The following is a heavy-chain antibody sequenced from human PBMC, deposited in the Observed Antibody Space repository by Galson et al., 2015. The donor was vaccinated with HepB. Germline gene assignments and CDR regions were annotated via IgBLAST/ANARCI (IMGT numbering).Heavy chain of an antibody. Sequence: SLRLSCAASGFTFSSYAMHWVRQAPGKGLEWVAVISYDGSNKYYVGSVKGRFTISRDNSKSTLYLQMNSLRPEDTALYYCASSGTWLELWSYFDYWGLGTLVTVSS. D-gene: IGHD3-10*01. J-gene: IGHJ4*02. CDR2: ISYDGSNK. CDR1: GFTFSSYA. CDR3: ASSGTWLELWSYFDY. V-gene: IGHV3-30-3*01.